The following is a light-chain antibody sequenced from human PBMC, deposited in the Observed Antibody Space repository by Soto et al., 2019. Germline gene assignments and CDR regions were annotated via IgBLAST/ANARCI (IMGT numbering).Light chain of an antibody. V-gene: IGLV2-23*01. CDR3: CSYAVSSTWV. CDR1: SSDVGSYNL. Sequence: QSVLTQPASVSGSPGQSITISCTGTSSDVGSYNLVSWYQQHPGKAPKLMIYEGSKRPSGVSNRFSGSRSGNTASLTISGLQAEDEADYHCCSYAVSSTWVFGGGTKLTVL. J-gene: IGLJ3*02. CDR2: EGS.